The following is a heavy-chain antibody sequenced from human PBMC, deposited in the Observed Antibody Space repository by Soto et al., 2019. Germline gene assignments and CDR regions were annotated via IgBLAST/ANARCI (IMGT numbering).Heavy chain of an antibody. Sequence: PGGSLRLSCAPSGFTFSTYTMNWVRQAPGKGLEWVSSISSSSSSIYYADSVKGRFSISRDNAKNSLYLQMNSLRAEDTAVYYCARRVPAVITYWFDPWGQGTLVTVSS. V-gene: IGHV3-21*01. CDR3: ARRVPAVITYWFDP. CDR1: GFTFSTYT. CDR2: ISSSSSSI. J-gene: IGHJ5*02. D-gene: IGHD2-2*01.